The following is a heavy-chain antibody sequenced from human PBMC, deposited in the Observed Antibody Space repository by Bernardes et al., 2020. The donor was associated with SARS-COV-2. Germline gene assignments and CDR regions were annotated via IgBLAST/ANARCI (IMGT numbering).Heavy chain of an antibody. CDR2: INHSGST. V-gene: IGHV4-34*01. D-gene: IGHD2-2*02. J-gene: IGHJ4*02. Sequence: SETLSLTCAVYGGSFSGYYWSWIRQPPGKGLEWIGEINHSGSTNYNPSLKGRVSMSVDTSKNQFSLKLSSVTAADTAVYYCARGGGYCSSTSCYTRGRSPHFDYWGQGTLVTVTS. CDR1: GGSFSGYY. CDR3: ARGGGYCSSTSCYTRGRSPHFDY.